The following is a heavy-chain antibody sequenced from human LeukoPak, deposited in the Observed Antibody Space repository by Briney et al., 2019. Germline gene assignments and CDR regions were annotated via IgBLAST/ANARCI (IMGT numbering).Heavy chain of an antibody. J-gene: IGHJ3*02. CDR1: GGSISSGSYY. CDR2: IYTSGST. D-gene: IGHD3-10*01. V-gene: IGHV4-61*02. Sequence: PSQTLSLTCTVSGGSISSGSYYWSWIRQPAGKGLEWIGRIYTSGSTNYNPSLKSRVTISVDTSKNQFSLKLSSVTAADTAVYYCARVARNPFAGQDAARSYYYGSGSYLGGAFDIWGQGTMVTVSS. CDR3: ARVARNPFAGQDAARSYYYGSGSYLGGAFDI.